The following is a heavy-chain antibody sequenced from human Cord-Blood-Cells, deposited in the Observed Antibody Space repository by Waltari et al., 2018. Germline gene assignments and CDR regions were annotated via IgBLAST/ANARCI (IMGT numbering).Heavy chain of an antibody. V-gene: IGHV1-69*01. CDR2: IIPILGTA. J-gene: IGHJ3*02. Sequence: QVQLVQSGAEVKKPGSSVKVSCKASGGTFSSYANSWVRQAPGLGLEWKGGIIPILGTANYAQKFQGRCTITADQSTSTAYMELSSLRSEGTAVYYCARDPNSSSWYRRGAFDIWGQGTMVTVSS. D-gene: IGHD6-13*01. CDR1: GGTFSSYA. CDR3: ARDPNSSSWYRRGAFDI.